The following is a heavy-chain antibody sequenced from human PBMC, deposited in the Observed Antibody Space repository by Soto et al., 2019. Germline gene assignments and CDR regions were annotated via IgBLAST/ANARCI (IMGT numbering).Heavy chain of an antibody. CDR2: IWYDGSNK. Sequence: QVQLVESGGGVVQPGRSLRLSCAASGFTFSSYGMHWVRQAPGKGLEWVAVIWYDGSNKYYADSVKGRFTISRDNSTNTLYMQMNSLRAEDTAVYYCARDDYDFDYWGQGTLVTVSS. J-gene: IGHJ4*02. CDR3: ARDDYDFDY. V-gene: IGHV3-33*01. D-gene: IGHD4-17*01. CDR1: GFTFSSYG.